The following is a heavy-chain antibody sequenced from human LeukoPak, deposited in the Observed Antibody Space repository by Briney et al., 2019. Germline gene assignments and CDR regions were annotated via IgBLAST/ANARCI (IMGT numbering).Heavy chain of an antibody. D-gene: IGHD5-18*01. CDR3: ARGGDTAMATPFGY. CDR1: GGSISSGSYY. J-gene: IGHJ4*02. Sequence: SETLSLTCTVSGGSISSGSYYWSWIRQPAGKGLEWIGRIYTSGSTNYNPSLKSRVTISVDTSKNQFSLKLSSATAADTAVYYCARGGDTAMATPFGYWGQGTLVTVSS. CDR2: IYTSGST. V-gene: IGHV4-61*02.